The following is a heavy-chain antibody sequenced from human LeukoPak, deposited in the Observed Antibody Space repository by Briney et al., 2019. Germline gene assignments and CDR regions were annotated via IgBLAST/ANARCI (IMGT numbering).Heavy chain of an antibody. CDR3: ARGVYYDTSDNWFDP. Sequence: SETLSLTCTVSGGSISSSSYYWGWIRQPPGKGLEWIRNIYYSGSTYYNPSLKSRVTISVDTSKNQFSLKLSSVTAADTAVYYCARGVYYDTSDNWFDPWGQGTLVTVSS. CDR2: IYYSGST. D-gene: IGHD3-22*01. CDR1: GGSISSSSYY. V-gene: IGHV4-39*07. J-gene: IGHJ5*02.